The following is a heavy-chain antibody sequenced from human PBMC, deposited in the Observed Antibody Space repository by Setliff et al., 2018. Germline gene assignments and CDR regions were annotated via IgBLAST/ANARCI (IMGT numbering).Heavy chain of an antibody. V-gene: IGHV1-69*05. CDR3: ARSPLDDAFDI. CDR2: TIPIFGST. CDR1: GGTFSSYG. J-gene: IGHJ3*02. Sequence: SVKVSCKASGGTFSSYGISWVRQAPGQGLEWMGGTIPIFGSTNYAQKFQDRVTIITDESTSTAYMELSSLRTEDTAVYYCARSPLDDAFDIWGQGTMVTVSS.